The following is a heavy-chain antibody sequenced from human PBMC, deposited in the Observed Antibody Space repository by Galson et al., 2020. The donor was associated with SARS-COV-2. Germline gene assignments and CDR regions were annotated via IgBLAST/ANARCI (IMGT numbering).Heavy chain of an antibody. CDR3: ALGAILTGYYYFDY. CDR2: ISAYNGNT. Sequence: GASVKVSCKASGYTFTSYGISWVRQAPGQGLEWMGWISAYNGNTNYAQKLQGRVTMTTDTSTSTAYMELRSLRSDDTAVYYCALGAILTGYYYFDYWVQGTLVTVSS. J-gene: IGHJ4*02. D-gene: IGHD3-9*01. CDR1: GYTFTSYG. V-gene: IGHV1-18*01.